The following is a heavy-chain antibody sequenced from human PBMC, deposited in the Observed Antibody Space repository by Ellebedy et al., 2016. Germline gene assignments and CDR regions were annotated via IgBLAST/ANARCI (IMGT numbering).Heavy chain of an antibody. Sequence: ASVKVSXKSSRYTFTGHSIHWIRQAPGQGPEWMAWINPDIADTSYAPKFQGRVTLTWDTSVSTAYVELSRLTSDDTAVYYCAREVAAIKGYFDYWGQGTQVTVSS. CDR3: AREVAAIKGYFDY. J-gene: IGHJ4*02. CDR1: RYTFTGHS. V-gene: IGHV1-2*02. D-gene: IGHD5-24*01. CDR2: INPDIADT.